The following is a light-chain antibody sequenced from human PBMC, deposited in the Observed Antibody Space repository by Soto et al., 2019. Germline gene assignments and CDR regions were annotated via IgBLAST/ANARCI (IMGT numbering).Light chain of an antibody. V-gene: IGLV3-1*01. CDR2: QDD. J-gene: IGLJ2*01. Sequence: SYELTQSPSVSVSPGQKVTITCSGDGLGETYACWYQQKPGQSPVLVIYQDDQRPSGIPERFSGSNSGNTATLTISGTQAMDEANYFCQAWDSTTVLFGGGTKLTVL. CDR1: GLGETY. CDR3: QAWDSTTVL.